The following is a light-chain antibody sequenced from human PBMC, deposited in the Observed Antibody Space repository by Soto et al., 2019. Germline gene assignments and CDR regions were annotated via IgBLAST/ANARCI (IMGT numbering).Light chain of an antibody. J-gene: IGKJ4*01. V-gene: IGKV3-20*01. CDR3: QEYGSSPLT. CDR1: KSVSSSY. Sequence: EIVLTQSPGTLSLSPGERATLSCRASKSVSSSYLAWDQQKPGQAPRLLIYGASSRATGIPDRFSGSGSGTDFTLTISRLEPEDYAVYYCQEYGSSPLTFGGGTKVEIK. CDR2: GAS.